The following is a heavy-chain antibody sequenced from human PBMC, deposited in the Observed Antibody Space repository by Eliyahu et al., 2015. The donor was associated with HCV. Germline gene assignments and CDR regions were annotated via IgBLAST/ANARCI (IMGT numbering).Heavy chain of an antibody. CDR1: GGXITTYY. CDR3: ASGGGGIAVAGTGGWFDP. V-gene: IGHV4-59*01. CDR2: IHYSGST. D-gene: IGHD6-19*01. Sequence: QVQLQESGPGLVKPSETLSLTXXVSGGXITTYYWSWIRXPPGKGLXWIGYIHYSGSTNYNPSLKSRVTISVDTSKNQFSLKLTSVTAADTAVYYCASGGGGIAVAGTGGWFDPWGQGTLVTVSS. J-gene: IGHJ5*02.